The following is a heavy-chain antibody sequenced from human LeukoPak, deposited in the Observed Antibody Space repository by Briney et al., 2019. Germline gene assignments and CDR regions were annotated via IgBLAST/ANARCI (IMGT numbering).Heavy chain of an antibody. CDR1: GFTFDDYA. Sequence: GRSLRLSCAASGFTFDDYAMRWVRQAPGKGLEWGSRISWNSGSIGYADSVKGRFTISRDNAKNSLYLQMNSLRAEDTALYYCAKQMATIGVNGAFDICGQGAMVTVSS. CDR3: AKQMATIGVNGAFDI. CDR2: ISWNSGSI. J-gene: IGHJ3*02. D-gene: IGHD5-24*01. V-gene: IGHV3-9*01.